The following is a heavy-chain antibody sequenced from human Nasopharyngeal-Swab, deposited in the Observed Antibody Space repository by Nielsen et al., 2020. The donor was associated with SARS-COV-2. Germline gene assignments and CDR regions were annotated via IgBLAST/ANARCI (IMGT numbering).Heavy chain of an antibody. CDR3: ARDNNYYDSSGYLFFDY. Sequence: WIRQPPGKGLEWIGSIYYSGSTYYNPSLKSRVTISVDTSKNQFSLKLISVTAADTAVYYCARDNNYYDSSGYLFFDYWGQGTLVTVSS. D-gene: IGHD3-22*01. CDR2: IYYSGST. J-gene: IGHJ4*02. V-gene: IGHV4-39*07.